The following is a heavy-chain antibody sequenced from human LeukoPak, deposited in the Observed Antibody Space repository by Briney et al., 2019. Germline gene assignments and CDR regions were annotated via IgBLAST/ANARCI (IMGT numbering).Heavy chain of an antibody. Sequence: ASVKVSCKASGYTFTGYYMHWVRQAPGQGLEWMGWINPNSGGTNYAQKFQGRVTMTRDTSISTAYMELSRLRSDDTAVYYCARAPIVGLTQKNRLFLFDHWGQGTLVTVSS. CDR2: INPNSGGT. J-gene: IGHJ5*02. D-gene: IGHD3-22*01. CDR1: GYTFTGYY. CDR3: ARAPIVGLTQKNRLFLFDH. V-gene: IGHV1-2*02.